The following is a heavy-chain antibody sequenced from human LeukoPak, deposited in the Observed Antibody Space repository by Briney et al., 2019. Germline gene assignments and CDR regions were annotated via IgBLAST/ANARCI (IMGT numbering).Heavy chain of an antibody. V-gene: IGHV4-34*01. CDR1: GGSFSGYY. CDR2: IYHSGST. CDR3: ARAATDERVVVPAAVDY. J-gene: IGHJ4*02. Sequence: ASETLSLTCAVYGGSFSGYYWSWIRQPPGKGLEWIGEIYHSGSTNYNPSLKSRVTISVDTSKNQFSLKLSSVTAADTAVYYCARAATDERVVVPAAVDYWGQGTLVTVSS. D-gene: IGHD2-2*01.